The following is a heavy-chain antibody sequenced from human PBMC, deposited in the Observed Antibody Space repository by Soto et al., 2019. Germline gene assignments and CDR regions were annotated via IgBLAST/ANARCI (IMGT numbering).Heavy chain of an antibody. J-gene: IGHJ5*02. V-gene: IGHV3-30-3*01. CDR1: GFTFSSYA. D-gene: IGHD1-7*01. CDR3: AKDRTGTRVYWFDP. CDR2: ISYDGSNK. Sequence: GGSLILSCAASGFTFSSYAMHWVRQAPGKGLEWVAVISYDGSNKYYADSVKGRFTISRDNSKNTLYLQMNSLRAEDTAVYYCAKDRTGTRVYWFDPWGQGTLVTVSS.